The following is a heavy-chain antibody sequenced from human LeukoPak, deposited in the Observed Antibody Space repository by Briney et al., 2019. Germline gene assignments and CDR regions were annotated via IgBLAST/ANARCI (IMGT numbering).Heavy chain of an antibody. CDR3: ARLNDYPRCFDP. CDR2: IYPGDSDT. Sequence: RGESLKISCKGSGYSFANYWIAWVRQMPGKGLEWLGIIYPGDSDTRYSPSFRGQVTISADKSISTAYLQWSSLKASDTAMYYCARLNDYPRCFDPWGQRSLVTVSA. D-gene: IGHD3-16*01. V-gene: IGHV5-51*01. CDR1: GYSFANYW. J-gene: IGHJ5*01.